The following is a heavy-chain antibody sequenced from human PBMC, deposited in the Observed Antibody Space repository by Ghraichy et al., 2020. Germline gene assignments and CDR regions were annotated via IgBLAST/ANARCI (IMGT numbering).Heavy chain of an antibody. CDR3: ARSDIVVVVAAMEGAFET. CDR2: IYYSGST. V-gene: IGHV4-61*01. J-gene: IGHJ3*02. Sequence: SETLSLTCTVSGGSVSSGSYYWTWIRQPPGQGLEWIGHIYYSGSTYYNPSLRSRVTISVDTSKNQFSLKLTSLTAADTAVYYCARSDIVVVVAAMEGAFETWCQEPMGTVSS. CDR1: GGSVSSGSYY. D-gene: IGHD2-15*01.